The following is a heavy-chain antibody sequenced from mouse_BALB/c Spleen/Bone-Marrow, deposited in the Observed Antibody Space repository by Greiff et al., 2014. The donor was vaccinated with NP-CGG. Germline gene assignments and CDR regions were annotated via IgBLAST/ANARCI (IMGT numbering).Heavy chain of an antibody. D-gene: IGHD2-3*01. J-gene: IGHJ4*01. V-gene: IGHV5-12-1*01. CDR1: GFALSSYD. CDR3: TRHGGYYPYYYAMDY. CDR2: ISHGGGTT. Sequence: EVKVVESGGGLVKPGGSLKLSCAASGFALSSYDMSWVRQTPEKRLEWVAYISHGGGTTYYSDTVKGRFTISRDNAKNTLYLQMSSLKSEDTAIYYCTRHGGYYPYYYAMDYWGQGTSVTVSS.